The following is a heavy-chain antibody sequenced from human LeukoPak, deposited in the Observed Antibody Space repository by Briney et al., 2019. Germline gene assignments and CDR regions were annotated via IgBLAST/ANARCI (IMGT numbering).Heavy chain of an antibody. CDR3: AKDRRAGSYDY. J-gene: IGHJ4*02. V-gene: IGHV3-21*04. D-gene: IGHD3-10*01. CDR1: GFTFSSYS. CDR2: ISTSSIYI. Sequence: PGGSLRLSCAASGFTFSSYSMNWVRQAPGKGLEWVSSISTSSIYIYYADSMKGRFTISRDNSKNTLYLQMNSLRAEDTAVYYCAKDRRAGSYDYWGQGTLVTVSS.